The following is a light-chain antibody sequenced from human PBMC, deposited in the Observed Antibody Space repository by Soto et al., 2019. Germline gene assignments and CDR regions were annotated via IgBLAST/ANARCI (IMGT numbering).Light chain of an antibody. CDR3: QQSNSYSPT. CDR1: QSISSW. J-gene: IGKJ1*01. Sequence: DIQMTQSPSTLSASVGDRVTITCRASQSISSWLAWYQQKPGKAPNLLIYDASSLESGVPSRFSGSGSGTEFTLTIRSLQPYDFATYYCQQSNSYSPTFGQGTKVELK. V-gene: IGKV1-5*01. CDR2: DAS.